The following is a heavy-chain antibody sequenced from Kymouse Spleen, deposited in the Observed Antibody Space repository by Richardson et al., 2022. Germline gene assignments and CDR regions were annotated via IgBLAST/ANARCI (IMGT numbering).Heavy chain of an antibody. CDR3: ARQGYSSSWSFDY. D-gene: IGHD6-13*01. CDR2: IYYSGST. CDR1: GGSISSSSYY. Sequence: QLQLQESGPGLVKPSETLSLTCTVSGGSISSSSYYWGWIRQPPGKGLEWIGSIYYSGSTYYNPSLKSRVTISVDTSKNQFSLKLSSVTAADTAVYYCARQGYSSSWSFDYWGQGTLVTVSS. J-gene: IGHJ4*02. V-gene: IGHV4-39*01.